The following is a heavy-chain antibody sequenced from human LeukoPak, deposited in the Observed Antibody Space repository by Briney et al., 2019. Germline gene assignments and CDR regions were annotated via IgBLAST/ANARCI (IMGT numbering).Heavy chain of an antibody. V-gene: IGHV1-24*01. CDR2: FDPEDGET. CDR1: AYRFTSYG. D-gene: IGHD7-27*01. CDR3: ATSLGNYYFDY. Sequence: ASVKVSCKASAYRFTSYGINWVRQAPGQGLEWMGGFDPEDGETIYAQKFQGRVTMTEDTSTDTAYMELSSLRSEDTAVYYCATSLGNYYFDYWGQGTLVTVSS. J-gene: IGHJ4*02.